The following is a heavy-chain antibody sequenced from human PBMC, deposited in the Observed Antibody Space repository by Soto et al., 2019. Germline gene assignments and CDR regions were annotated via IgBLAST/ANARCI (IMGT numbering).Heavy chain of an antibody. D-gene: IGHD1-20*01. J-gene: IGHJ3*02. CDR1: GFTFSSYA. Sequence: GGSLRLSCAASGFTFSSYAMHWVRQAPGKGLEWVAVISYDGSNKYYADSVKGRFTITRDNYKNTLYLQMNSRRAEATAVYYCARTLTDNWNDAFDIWGQGTMVTVSS. CDR2: ISYDGSNK. V-gene: IGHV3-30-3*01. CDR3: ARTLTDNWNDAFDI.